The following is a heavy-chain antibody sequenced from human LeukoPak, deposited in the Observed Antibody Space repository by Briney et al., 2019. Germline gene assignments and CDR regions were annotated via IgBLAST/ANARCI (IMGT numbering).Heavy chain of an antibody. Sequence: PGGSLRLSCAASGFTFDDYAMHWVRQAPGKGLEWVSGISWNSGSIGYADSVKGRFTISRDNAKNSLYLQMNSLRAEDTALYYCAKEGHRGYSSSSWGQGTLVTVSS. CDR1: GFTFDDYA. V-gene: IGHV3-9*01. J-gene: IGHJ4*02. CDR2: ISWNSGSI. D-gene: IGHD6-13*01. CDR3: AKEGHRGYSSSS.